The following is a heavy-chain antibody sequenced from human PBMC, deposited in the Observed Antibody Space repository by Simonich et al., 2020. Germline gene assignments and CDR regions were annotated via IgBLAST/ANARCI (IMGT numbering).Heavy chain of an antibody. CDR1: GFPFSRYG. CDR3: ERESLQLGAGDDAFDI. CDR2: RWNDGKNR. V-gene: IGHV3-33*01. J-gene: IGHJ3*02. D-gene: IGHD1-1*01. Sequence: QVQLVESGGGVVPPGRSLRLSCSESGFPFSRYGMHWVRQAPGKGIEVGEVRWNDGKNRYYADSVKGRFTISRDNSKNKLYLQMNSLRAEDTAGYYCERESLQLGAGDDAFDIWGQGTRVTVSS.